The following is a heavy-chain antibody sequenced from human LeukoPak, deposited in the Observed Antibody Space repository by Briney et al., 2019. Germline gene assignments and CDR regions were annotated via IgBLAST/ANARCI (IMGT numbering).Heavy chain of an antibody. CDR1: GYTFTGYY. D-gene: IGHD6-19*01. CDR3: ARGLAVGLFDI. V-gene: IGHV1-2*02. Sequence: GASVKVSCKASGYTFTGYYMHWVRQAPGQGLEWMGWINPNSGGTNYAQKFQGRVTITRDTSASTAYMELSSLRSEDTAVYYCARGLAVGLFDIWGQGTMVTVSS. CDR2: INPNSGGT. J-gene: IGHJ3*02.